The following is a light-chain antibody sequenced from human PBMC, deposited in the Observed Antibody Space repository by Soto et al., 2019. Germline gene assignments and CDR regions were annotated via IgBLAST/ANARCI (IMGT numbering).Light chain of an antibody. V-gene: IGKV1-39*01. CDR2: RAS. CDR3: QQSYSTPVT. J-gene: IGKJ2*01. CDR1: QTIGNY. Sequence: DIQMTQSPASLSASVGDRVTITCRASQTIGNYLNWYQQKPGKAPTVVIYRASTLQSGVPSRFSGSGSGTDFTLTISSLQPEDFATYYCQQSYSTPVTFGQGTKVDIK.